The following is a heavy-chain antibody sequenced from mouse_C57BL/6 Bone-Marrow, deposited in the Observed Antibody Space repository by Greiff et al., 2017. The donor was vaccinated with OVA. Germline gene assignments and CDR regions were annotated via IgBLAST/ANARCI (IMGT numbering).Heavy chain of an antibody. CDR1: GYTFTNYW. Sequence: QVQLKESGAELVRPGTSVKMSCKASGYTFTNYWIGWAKQRPGHGLEWIGDIYPGGGYTNYNEKFKGKATLTADKSSSTAYMQIHSLTSEDSAIYYCARMYIRSWCIDVWGTGTTVTVSS. CDR3: ARMYIRSWCIDV. D-gene: IGHD1-3*01. CDR2: IYPGGGYT. J-gene: IGHJ1*03. V-gene: IGHV1-63*01.